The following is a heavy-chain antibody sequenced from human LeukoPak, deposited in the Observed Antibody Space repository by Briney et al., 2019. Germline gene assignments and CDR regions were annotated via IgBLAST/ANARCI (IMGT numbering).Heavy chain of an antibody. CDR3: ARDVSSGSWWEGETFDY. CDR1: GYTFTSYG. Sequence: ASVKVSCKTSGYTFTSYGLSWVRQAPGQGLEWMGWISAYNGNTKYTQKLQGRVTVTTDTSTSTAYMELRSLRSDDTAVYYCARDVSSGSWWEGETFDYWGQGTLVIVPS. D-gene: IGHD1-26*01. CDR2: ISAYNGNT. J-gene: IGHJ4*02. V-gene: IGHV1-18*01.